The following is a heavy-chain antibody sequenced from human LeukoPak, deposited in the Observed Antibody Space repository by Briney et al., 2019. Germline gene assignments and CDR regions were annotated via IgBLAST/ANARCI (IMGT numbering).Heavy chain of an antibody. CDR3: ARDGGIVVVPAALNYYYYGMDV. CDR2: INPNSGGT. Sequence: ASVKVSCKASGYTFTGYYMHWVRQAPGQGLEWMGWINPNSGGTNYAQKFQGRVTMTRDTSISTAYMELSRLRSDDTAVYYCARDGGIVVVPAALNYYYYGMDVWGQGTTVTVSS. V-gene: IGHV1-2*02. CDR1: GYTFTGYY. D-gene: IGHD2-2*01. J-gene: IGHJ6*02.